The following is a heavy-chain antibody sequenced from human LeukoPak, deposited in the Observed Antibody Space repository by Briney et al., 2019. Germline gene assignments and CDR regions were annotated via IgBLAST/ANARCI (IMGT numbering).Heavy chain of an antibody. D-gene: IGHD6-13*01. Sequence: SQTLSLTCTVSGGSISGGGYYWSWIRQPPGKGLEWIGYIYHSGSTYYNPSLKSRVTISVDRSKNQFSLKLSSVTAADTAVYYCATRFVAAAGFDYWGQGTLVTVSS. CDR3: ATRFVAAAGFDY. CDR2: IYHSGST. J-gene: IGHJ4*02. V-gene: IGHV4-30-2*01. CDR1: GGSISGGGYY.